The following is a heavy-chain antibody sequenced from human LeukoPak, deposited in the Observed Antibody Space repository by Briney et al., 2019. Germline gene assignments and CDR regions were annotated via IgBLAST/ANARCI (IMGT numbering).Heavy chain of an antibody. J-gene: IGHJ4*02. V-gene: IGHV1-69*01. CDR1: GGTFSSYA. CDR2: IIPIFGTA. Sequence: SVKVSCKASGGTFSSYAISWVRQAPGQGLEWMGGIIPIFGTANYAQKFQGRVTITADESTITAYMELSSLRSEDTAVYYCARGSSHYYDSSGYGYWGQGTLVTVSS. CDR3: ARGSSHYYDSSGYGY. D-gene: IGHD3-22*01.